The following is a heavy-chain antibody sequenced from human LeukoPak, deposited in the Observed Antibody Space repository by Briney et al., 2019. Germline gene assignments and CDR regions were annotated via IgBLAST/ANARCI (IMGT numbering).Heavy chain of an antibody. Sequence: GGSLRLSCTASGFSFSGHWMHWARQLPGKGLVWVSRISPTGSTTSYADSVKGRFTVSRDNAKNTLYLQMNSLRAEDTAVYYCARKVSSGSPAFDYWGQGTLVTVSS. V-gene: IGHV3-74*01. D-gene: IGHD6-19*01. CDR2: ISPTGSTT. CDR1: GFSFSGHW. CDR3: ARKVSSGSPAFDY. J-gene: IGHJ4*02.